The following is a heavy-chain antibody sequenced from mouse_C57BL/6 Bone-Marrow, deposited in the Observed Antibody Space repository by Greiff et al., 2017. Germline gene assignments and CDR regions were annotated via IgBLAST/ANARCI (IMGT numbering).Heavy chain of an antibody. CDR1: GYTFTSYW. CDR3: LEGLDY. CDR2: IYPGSGST. Sequence: QVQLQQPGAELVKPGASVKMSCKASGYTFTSYWRTWVKQRPGQGLEWMGDIYPGSGSTNYNEKFKSKATLTVDTSSSTAYMQLRSLTSEDSAVYYCLEGLDYWGQGTTLTVSS. V-gene: IGHV1-55*01. D-gene: IGHD2-10*02. J-gene: IGHJ2*01.